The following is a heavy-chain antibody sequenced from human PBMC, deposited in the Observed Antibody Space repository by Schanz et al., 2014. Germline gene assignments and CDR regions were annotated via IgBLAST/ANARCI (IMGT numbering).Heavy chain of an antibody. J-gene: IGHJ5*01. CDR1: GFSFTTYA. Sequence: VQLVESGGGVVRPGGSLRLSCASSGFSFTTYAMSWVRQAPGKGLEWVALVSSDGNNDYYTDSVKGRFTISRDNSKNTVHLQMNSLRAEDTAVYYCAKQHIVRGVIYLNWFDSWGQGTLVTVSS. CDR3: AKQHIVRGVIYLNWFDS. CDR2: VSSDGNND. V-gene: IGHV3-30*18. D-gene: IGHD3-10*01.